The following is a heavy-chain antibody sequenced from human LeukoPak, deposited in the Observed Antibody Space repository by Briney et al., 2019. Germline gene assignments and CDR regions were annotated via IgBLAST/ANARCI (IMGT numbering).Heavy chain of an antibody. CDR2: IYSGGST. CDR1: GFTVSSNY. J-gene: IGHJ4*02. V-gene: IGHV3-66*02. CDR3: ARDAVDFDYYDSSGYYYDY. Sequence: PGGSLRLSCAASGFTVSSNYMSWVHQAPGKGLEWVSVIYSGGSTYYADSVKGRFTISRDNSKNTLYLQMNSLRAEDTAVYYCARDAVDFDYYDSSGYYYDYWGQGTLVTVSS. D-gene: IGHD3-22*01.